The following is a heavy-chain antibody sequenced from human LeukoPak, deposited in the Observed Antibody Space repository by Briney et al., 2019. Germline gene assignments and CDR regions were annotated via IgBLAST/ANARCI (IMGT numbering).Heavy chain of an antibody. Sequence: ASVKVSCKASGYTFTSYGISWVRQAPGQGLEWMGWISAYNGNTNYAQKLQGRVTMTTDTSTSTAYMELRSLRSDDTAVYYCARDRGYYGSGSYDYWGQGTLVTVSS. CDR3: ARDRGYYGSGSYDY. CDR2: ISAYNGNT. D-gene: IGHD3-10*01. J-gene: IGHJ4*02. V-gene: IGHV1-18*01. CDR1: GYTFTSYG.